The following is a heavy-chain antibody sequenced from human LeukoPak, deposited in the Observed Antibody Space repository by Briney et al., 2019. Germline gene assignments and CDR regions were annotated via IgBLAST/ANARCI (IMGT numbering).Heavy chain of an antibody. J-gene: IGHJ5*02. CDR3: ASLNGATNNNWFDP. CDR1: GYTLTVSY. CDR2: INPNSGGT. Sequence: ASVKVSCKASGYTLTVSYLHWVRQAPGQGLEWMAWINPNSGGTNYAQKFQGRLTMTRDTTISTAYMELSSRTALSRVVSDCASLNGATNNNWFDPWGQGTLVTVSS. D-gene: IGHD1-26*01. V-gene: IGHV1-2*02.